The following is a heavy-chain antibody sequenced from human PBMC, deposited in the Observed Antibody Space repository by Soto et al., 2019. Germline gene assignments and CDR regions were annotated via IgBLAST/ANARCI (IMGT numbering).Heavy chain of an antibody. V-gene: IGHV3-23*01. CDR2: ISGSGGST. CDR1: GFTFSSYA. Sequence: GGSLRLSCAASGFTFSSYAMSWVRQAPGKGLEWVSAISGSGGSTYYVDSVKGRFTISRDNSKNTLYLQMNSLRAEDTAVYYCAKAEGANQLKYYFDYWGQGTLVTVSS. D-gene: IGHD1-1*01. J-gene: IGHJ4*02. CDR3: AKAEGANQLKYYFDY.